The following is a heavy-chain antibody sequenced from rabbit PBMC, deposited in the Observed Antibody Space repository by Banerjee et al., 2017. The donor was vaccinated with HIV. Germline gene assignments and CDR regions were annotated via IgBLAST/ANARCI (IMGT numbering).Heavy chain of an antibody. J-gene: IGHJ6*01. D-gene: IGHD6-1*01. V-gene: IGHV1S43*01. CDR2: INTSSGVT. Sequence: QSLEESGGDLVKPEGSLTLTCTASGFSFSNKYVMCWVRQAPGKGLEWIACINTSSGVTVYATWVNGRFTISRSTSLNTVDLKMTSLTVADTATYFCGRDRDGDAGYGSLALWGPGTLVTVS. CDR1: GFSFSNKYV. CDR3: GRDRDGDAGYGSLAL.